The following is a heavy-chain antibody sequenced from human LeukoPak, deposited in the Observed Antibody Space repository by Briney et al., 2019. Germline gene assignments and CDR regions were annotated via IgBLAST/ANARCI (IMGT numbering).Heavy chain of an antibody. V-gene: IGHV3-23*01. CDR2: ISGSGGST. CDR1: GFTFSSYS. D-gene: IGHD2-21*02. J-gene: IGHJ4*02. CDR3: AKSSMYGGNFPFDY. Sequence: GGSLRLSCAASGFTFSSYSMNWVRQAPGKGLEWVSAISGSGGSTYYADSVKGRFTISRDNSKNTLYLQMNSLRAEDTAVYYCAKSSMYGGNFPFDYWGQGTLVTVSS.